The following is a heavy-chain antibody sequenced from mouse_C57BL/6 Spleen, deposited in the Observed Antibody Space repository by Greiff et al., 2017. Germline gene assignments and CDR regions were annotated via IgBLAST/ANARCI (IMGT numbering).Heavy chain of an antibody. J-gene: IGHJ4*01. CDR2: IYPSDSET. Sequence: QVQLQQSGAELVRPGSSVKLSCKASGYTFTSYWMHWVKQRPIQGLEWIGNIYPSDSETHYNQKFKDKATVTVDKSTSTAYMQLSSLTSEDSAVDYCARRRTGTYAMDYWGQGTSVTVSS. V-gene: IGHV1-52*01. CDR3: ARRRTGTYAMDY. CDR1: GYTFTSYW. D-gene: IGHD4-1*01.